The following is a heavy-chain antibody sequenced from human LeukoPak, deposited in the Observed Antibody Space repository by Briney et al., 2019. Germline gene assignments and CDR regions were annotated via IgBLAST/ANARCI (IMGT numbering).Heavy chain of an antibody. CDR3: ARTLYYDSSGHGY. V-gene: IGHV1-8*01. CDR2: MNPNSGNT. D-gene: IGHD3-22*01. CDR1: GYTFTSYD. Sequence: GGSVKVSCKASGYTFTSYDINWVRQATGQGLEWMGWMNPNSGNTGYAQKFQGRVTMTRNTSISTAYMELRSLRSEDTAVYYCARTLYYDSSGHGYWGQGTLVTVSS. J-gene: IGHJ4*02.